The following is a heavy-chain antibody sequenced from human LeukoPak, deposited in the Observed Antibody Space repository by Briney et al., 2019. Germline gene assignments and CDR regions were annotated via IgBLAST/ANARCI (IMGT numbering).Heavy chain of an antibody. CDR2: ISGSGDST. Sequence: GGSLRLSCAASGFTFSNAYMSWVRQGPGKGLEWVSVISGSGDSTYYADSVKGRFTISRDNSKNTLYLQMNSLGAEDTAVYYCAKGLENSWYSGNDYWGQGTLVTVSS. D-gene: IGHD2-15*01. CDR1: GFTFSNAY. J-gene: IGHJ4*02. CDR3: AKGLENSWYSGNDY. V-gene: IGHV3-23*01.